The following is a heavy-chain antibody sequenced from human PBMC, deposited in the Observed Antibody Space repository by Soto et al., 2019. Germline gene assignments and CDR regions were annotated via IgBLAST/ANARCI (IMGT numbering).Heavy chain of an antibody. D-gene: IGHD1-26*01. J-gene: IGHJ5*02. Sequence: QVQLQESGPGLVKPSQTLSLTCTVSGGSFSSGVYYWSWIRQHPGKGLEWIGYLYYSGSPYYNPSLKSRVTISVDTSKNQFSLKLSSVTAADTAVYYCARENHLHTVLYRWFDPWGQGTLVTVSS. CDR2: LYYSGSP. V-gene: IGHV4-31*03. CDR1: GGSFSSGVYY. CDR3: ARENHLHTVLYRWFDP.